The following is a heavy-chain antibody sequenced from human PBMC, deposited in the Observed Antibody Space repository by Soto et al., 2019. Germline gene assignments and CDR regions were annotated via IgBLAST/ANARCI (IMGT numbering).Heavy chain of an antibody. CDR2: ISASGGNI. V-gene: IGHV3-23*04. D-gene: IGHD1-26*01. CDR1: EFIFSGYG. J-gene: IGHJ2*01. Sequence: EVQLVESGGGLARPGGSLRLSCVASEFIFSGYGMTWVRQAPGKGLEWVATISASGGNIEYRDSLKGRFTISRDNSKNTVYLQLNGLTADDTAVYHCAKVAGGLGYFDLWGSGLLVTVSS. CDR3: AKVAGGLGYFDL.